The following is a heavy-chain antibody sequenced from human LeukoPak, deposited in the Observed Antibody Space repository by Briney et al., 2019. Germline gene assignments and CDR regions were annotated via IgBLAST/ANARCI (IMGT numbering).Heavy chain of an antibody. CDR3: ARDLKPRDWFDP. V-gene: IGHV3-21*01. Sequence: GGSLRLSCAASGFTFSSYSMNWVRQAPGKGLEWVSSIDTSSSYIYYADSVKGRFTISRDNAKNSLYLQMNSLRAEDTAVYYCARDLKPRDWFDPWGQGTLVTVSS. CDR2: IDTSSSYI. J-gene: IGHJ5*02. CDR1: GFTFSSYS.